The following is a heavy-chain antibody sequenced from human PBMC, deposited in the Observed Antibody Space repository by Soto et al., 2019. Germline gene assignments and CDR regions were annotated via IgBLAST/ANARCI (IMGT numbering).Heavy chain of an antibody. CDR3: ARDEGLSLAGYFWYSDL. V-gene: IGHV3-33*01. D-gene: IGHD6-19*01. Sequence: GGSLRLSCEASGFPFSTYGMHWVRQAPGKGLEWVAVIWSDGSNKYYGDSVKGRFTISRDNSKNTMYLQMNSLRAEDTAIYYCARDEGLSLAGYFWYSDLCGRGTLVTVSS. J-gene: IGHJ2*01. CDR1: GFPFSTYG. CDR2: IWSDGSNK.